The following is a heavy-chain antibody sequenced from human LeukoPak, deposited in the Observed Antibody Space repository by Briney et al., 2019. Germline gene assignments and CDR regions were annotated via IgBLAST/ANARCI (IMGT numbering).Heavy chain of an antibody. V-gene: IGHV1-2*02. CDR3: ARGVDPTSDY. CDR1: GYTFTGYY. CDR2: INPHSGGT. J-gene: IGHJ4*02. Sequence: GASVKVSCKASGYTFTGYYIHWVRQAPGQGLEWMGWINPHSGGTNYAQKFQGGVTMTRDTSITTAYMELSSLRSDDTAVYYCARGVDPTSDYWGQGTLVTVSS. D-gene: IGHD6-6*01.